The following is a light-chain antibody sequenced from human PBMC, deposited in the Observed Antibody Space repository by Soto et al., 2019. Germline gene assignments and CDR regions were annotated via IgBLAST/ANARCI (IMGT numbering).Light chain of an antibody. CDR2: GAS. V-gene: IGKV3-20*01. Sequence: EIVLTQSPGTLSLSPGERATLSCRASQSVSSSYLAWYQQKPGQAPRLLIYGASSRATGIPDRFSGSGSGTEFTLTIRRLEPEDSAVYYCQQYGSSPPTFGQGTKVEIK. CDR1: QSVSSSY. J-gene: IGKJ1*01. CDR3: QQYGSSPPT.